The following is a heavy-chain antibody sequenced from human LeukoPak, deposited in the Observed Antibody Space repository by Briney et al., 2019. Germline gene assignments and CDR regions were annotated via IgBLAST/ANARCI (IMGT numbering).Heavy chain of an antibody. Sequence: GRSLRLSCAASGFVFSRYGMHWVRQAPGKGLEWVAVVSCDGSIKYYGDSVKGRFTISRDNSKNTLYLQMNSLRGEDTAVYYCAKEAQSYVSGSYDYWGQGTLVTASS. D-gene: IGHD3-10*01. CDR2: VSCDGSIK. CDR3: AKEAQSYVSGSYDY. V-gene: IGHV3-30*18. CDR1: GFVFSRYG. J-gene: IGHJ4*02.